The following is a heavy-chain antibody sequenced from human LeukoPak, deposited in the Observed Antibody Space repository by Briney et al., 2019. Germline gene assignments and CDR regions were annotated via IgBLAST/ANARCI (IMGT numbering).Heavy chain of an antibody. CDR1: GGSISGYY. D-gene: IGHD1-26*01. Sequence: PSQTLSLTCSVSGGSISGYYWNWIRQPPGKGLEWIAYIHYSGTTNYNPSLKSRVTIAVDTSKNQFSLKLTSVTAADTAVYYCAGDSSGSSPGPFDYWGQGTLVTVSS. CDR2: IHYSGTT. CDR3: AGDSSGSSPGPFDY. V-gene: IGHV4-59*01. J-gene: IGHJ4*02.